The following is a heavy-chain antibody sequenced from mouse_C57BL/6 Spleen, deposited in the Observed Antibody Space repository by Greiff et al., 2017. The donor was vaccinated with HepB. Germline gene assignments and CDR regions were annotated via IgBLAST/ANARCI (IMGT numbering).Heavy chain of an antibody. Sequence: VQLHQSGAELVKPGASVKLSCKASGYTFTSYWMHWVKQRPGRGLGWIGRIDPKSGGTKYNEKLKSKATLTVDKHSSTAYMQLSSLTSEDSAVYYCARPIYYGSSPFAYWGQGTLVTVSA. D-gene: IGHD1-1*01. CDR2: IDPKSGGT. CDR1: GYTFTSYW. V-gene: IGHV1-72*01. J-gene: IGHJ3*01. CDR3: ARPIYYGSSPFAY.